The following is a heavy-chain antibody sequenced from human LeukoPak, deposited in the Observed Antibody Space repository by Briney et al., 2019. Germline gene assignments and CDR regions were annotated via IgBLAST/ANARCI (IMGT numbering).Heavy chain of an antibody. D-gene: IGHD3-22*01. Sequence: GGSLRLSCAASGFTFRSYGMHWVRQAPGKGLEWVAVISYDGSNKYYADSVKGRFTISRDSSKNTLYLQMNSLRAEDTAVYYCAEDHYDSSGYPPYYFDYWGQGTLVTVSS. J-gene: IGHJ4*02. CDR3: AEDHYDSSGYPPYYFDY. CDR1: GFTFRSYG. CDR2: ISYDGSNK. V-gene: IGHV3-30*18.